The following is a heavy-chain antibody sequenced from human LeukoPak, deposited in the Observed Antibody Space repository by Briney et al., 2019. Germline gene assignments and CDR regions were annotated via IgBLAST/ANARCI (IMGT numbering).Heavy chain of an antibody. CDR2: IYYSGST. J-gene: IGHJ4*02. Sequence: SETLSLTCTVSDGSISSYYWSWIRQPPGKGLEWIGYIYYSGSTNYNPSLKSRVTISVDTSKNQFSLKLSSVTAADTAVYYCARRRRGDYGRGYFDYWGQGTLVTVSS. CDR3: ARRRRGDYGRGYFDY. CDR1: DGSISSYY. V-gene: IGHV4-59*01. D-gene: IGHD4-17*01.